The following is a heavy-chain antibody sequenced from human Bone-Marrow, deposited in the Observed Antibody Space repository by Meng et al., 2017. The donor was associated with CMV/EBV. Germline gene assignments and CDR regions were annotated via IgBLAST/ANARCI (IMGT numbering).Heavy chain of an antibody. CDR3: ARDSPDSSGWYFDY. J-gene: IGHJ4*02. V-gene: IGHV3-21*01. Sequence: GESLKISCAASGFTFSSYSLNWVRQAPGKGLEWVSSISSSSSYIYYADSVKGRFTISRDNSKNTLYLQMNSLRAEDTAVYYCARDSPDSSGWYFDYWGQGTLVTVSS. D-gene: IGHD6-19*01. CDR2: ISSSSSYI. CDR1: GFTFSSYS.